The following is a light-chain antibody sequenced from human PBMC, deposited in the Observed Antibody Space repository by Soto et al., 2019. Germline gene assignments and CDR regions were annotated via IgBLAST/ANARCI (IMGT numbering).Light chain of an antibody. Sequence: QAVVTQEPSFTVSPGGTVTLTCGSSTGAVATGHYAYWFQQKPGQAPRPLIYDTSNKFSWTPARFSGSLLGGKAALTLSGAQPEDEADYHCLLYSGGYVFGSGTKVTVL. V-gene: IGLV7-46*01. CDR1: TGAVATGHY. CDR2: DTS. J-gene: IGLJ1*01. CDR3: LLYSGGYV.